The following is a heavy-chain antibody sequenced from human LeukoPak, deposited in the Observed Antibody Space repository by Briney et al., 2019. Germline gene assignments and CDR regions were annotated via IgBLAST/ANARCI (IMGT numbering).Heavy chain of an antibody. V-gene: IGHV3-23*01. D-gene: IGHD5-24*01. CDR2: INADASIT. CDR1: GFAFSTYA. Sequence: GGSLRLSCKASGFAFSTYAMSRVRQAPGKGLEWVSSINADASITFYAGSVKGRFSISRDNSKNTVDLQMNSLRAEDSAQYFCAKDPGGGATMDYWGQGVLVTVSP. CDR3: AKDPGGGATMDY. J-gene: IGHJ4*02.